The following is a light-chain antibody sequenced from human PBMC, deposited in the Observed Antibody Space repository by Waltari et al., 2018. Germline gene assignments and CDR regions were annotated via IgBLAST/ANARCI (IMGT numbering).Light chain of an antibody. CDR2: AAS. Sequence: DIQMTQSPVSLSASVGDTVTITCRASHNIGTFLSWYQQRPAKAPTVLIYAASTLQRGVPSRFSGSGSGTDSTLTIFSLQPEDFATYFCQQTYSALCCTFGQGTKLEIK. CDR3: QQTYSALCCT. V-gene: IGKV1-39*01. J-gene: IGKJ2*02. CDR1: HNIGTF.